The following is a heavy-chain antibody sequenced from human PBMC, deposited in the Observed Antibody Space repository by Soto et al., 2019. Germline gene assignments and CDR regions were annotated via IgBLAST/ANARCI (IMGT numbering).Heavy chain of an antibody. CDR3: ARDAHITMIVVVITTWWFDP. V-gene: IGHV3-30-3*01. J-gene: IGHJ5*02. CDR2: ISYDGSNK. D-gene: IGHD3-22*01. Sequence: QVQLVESGGGVVQPGRSLRLSCAASGLTFSAYAMHWVRQAPGKGLEWVALISYDGSNKYYADSVKGRFTISRDNSKNTLYLQMNSLRAEDTAVYYCARDAHITMIVVVITTWWFDPWGQGTLVTVSS. CDR1: GLTFSAYA.